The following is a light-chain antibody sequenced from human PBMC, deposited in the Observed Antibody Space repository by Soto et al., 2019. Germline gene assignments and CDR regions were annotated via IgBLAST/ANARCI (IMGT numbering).Light chain of an antibody. Sequence: YVLHQPPSAXGTPVHIVAISCSGSSANIGSNTVTWYQQLPGTAPKLLIYSNSKRSSAVPGRFSGSKSGASASLSISGLQSEDEADYYCAAWDDRMDVYVFGTGTKVTVL. V-gene: IGLV1-44*01. J-gene: IGLJ1*01. CDR3: AAWDDRMDVYV. CDR1: SANIGSNT. CDR2: SNS.